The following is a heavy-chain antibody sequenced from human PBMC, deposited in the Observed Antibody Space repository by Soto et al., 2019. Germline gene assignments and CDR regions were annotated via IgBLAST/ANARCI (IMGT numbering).Heavy chain of an antibody. Sequence: ASVKVSCKASGYTFTSYGISWVRHAPGQGLEWMGWISAYNGNTNYAQKLQGRVTMTTDTSTSTAYMELRSLRSDDTAVYYCARLGTPRPRSDNWFDPWGQGTLVTVS. V-gene: IGHV1-18*01. J-gene: IGHJ5*02. CDR2: ISAYNGNT. CDR3: ARLGTPRPRSDNWFDP. CDR1: GYTFTSYG.